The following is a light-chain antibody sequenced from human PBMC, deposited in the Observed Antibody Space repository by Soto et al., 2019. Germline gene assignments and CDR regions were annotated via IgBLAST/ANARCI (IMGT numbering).Light chain of an antibody. CDR1: QSVSSNY. CDR2: GAS. Sequence: EIVLTQSPGTLSLSPGERATLSCRASQSVSSNYLAWYQQKSGQAPRLLIYGASSRATGIPDRFSGSGSGTDFTLTISRLEPEDFAVYYCQQYVGSPRTFGQGTKVDIK. CDR3: QQYVGSPRT. J-gene: IGKJ1*01. V-gene: IGKV3-20*01.